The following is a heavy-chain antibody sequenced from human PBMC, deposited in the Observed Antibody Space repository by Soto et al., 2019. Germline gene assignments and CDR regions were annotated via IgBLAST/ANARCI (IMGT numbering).Heavy chain of an antibody. Sequence: GESLKISCKVSGYSFSTYWIGWVRQMPGKGLQWMGIIYPSDSDTRYSPSFRGQVTISADKSISTAFLQWNTLKASDTAIYYCARMGWLTERGMDVWGQGTTVTVSS. V-gene: IGHV5-51*01. J-gene: IGHJ6*02. D-gene: IGHD7-27*01. CDR3: ARMGWLTERGMDV. CDR1: GYSFSTYW. CDR2: IYPSDSDT.